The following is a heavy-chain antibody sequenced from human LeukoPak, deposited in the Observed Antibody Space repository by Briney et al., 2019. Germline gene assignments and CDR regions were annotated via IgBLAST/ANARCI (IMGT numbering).Heavy chain of an antibody. CDR1: GASISRGDYY. D-gene: IGHD2-8*01. V-gene: IGHV4-61*02. J-gene: IGHJ5*02. CDR2: VYASGST. CDR3: TTLYCTNGLCHNWFDP. Sequence: PSQTLSLTCTVSGASISRGDYYWNWIRRPAGKGLEWIGRVYASGSTYYNPSLKSRVTISLDTSKNQFSLQLTSLTAADTAVYYCTTLYCTNGLCHNWFDPWGQGTLVTVSS.